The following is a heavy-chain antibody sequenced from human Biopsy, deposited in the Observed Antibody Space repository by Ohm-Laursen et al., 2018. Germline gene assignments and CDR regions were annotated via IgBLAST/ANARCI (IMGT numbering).Heavy chain of an antibody. CDR2: IYYTGST. D-gene: IGHD3-16*01. Sequence: GTLSLTCTVSRDSISNYYWTWIRQSPGKGLEWIGCIYYTGSTNYNPSVKSRVTISVDTSKNQFSLKLNSETAADTAVYFCARDSRGGHLNTTLITGKNLDSWGQGILVTVSS. CDR1: RDSISNYY. J-gene: IGHJ4*02. V-gene: IGHV4-59*01. CDR3: ARDSRGGHLNTTLITGKNLDS.